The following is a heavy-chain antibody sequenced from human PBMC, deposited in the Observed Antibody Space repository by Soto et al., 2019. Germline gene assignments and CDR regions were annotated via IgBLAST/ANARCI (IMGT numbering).Heavy chain of an antibody. CDR2: IYYSGST. Sequence: QVQLQESGPGLVKPSETLSLTCTVSGGSISSYYWSWIRQPPGKGLEWIGYIYYSGSTNYNPSLKSRVTISVDTSKNQFSLKLSSVTAADTAVYYCAREGYCSGGSCPNWFDPWGQGTLVTVSS. V-gene: IGHV4-59*01. CDR3: AREGYCSGGSCPNWFDP. J-gene: IGHJ5*02. D-gene: IGHD2-15*01. CDR1: GGSISSYY.